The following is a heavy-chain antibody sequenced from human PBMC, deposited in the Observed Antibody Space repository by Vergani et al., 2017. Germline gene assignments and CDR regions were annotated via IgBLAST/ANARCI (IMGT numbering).Heavy chain of an antibody. Sequence: QVQLQESGPGLVKPSQTLSLTCTVSGGSISSGGYYWSWIRQHPGKGLEWIGYIYYSGSTYYNPSLKSRVTISVDTSKNQFSLKLSSVTAADTAVYYCARETEMATADAFDIWGQGTMVTVSS. J-gene: IGHJ3*02. CDR1: GGSISSGGYY. V-gene: IGHV4-31*03. CDR2: IYYSGST. CDR3: ARETEMATADAFDI. D-gene: IGHD5-24*01.